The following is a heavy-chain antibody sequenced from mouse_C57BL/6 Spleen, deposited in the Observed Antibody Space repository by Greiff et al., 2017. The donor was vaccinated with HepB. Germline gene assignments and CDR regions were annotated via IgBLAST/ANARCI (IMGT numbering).Heavy chain of an antibody. V-gene: IGHV5-4*03. CDR1: GFTFSSYA. CDR2: ISDGGSYT. CDR3: ARDRGQLRLEGGFAC. D-gene: IGHD3-2*02. J-gene: IGHJ3*01. Sequence: EVKLIESGGGLVKPGGSLKLSCAASGFTFSSYAMSWVRQTPEQRLEWVATISDGGSYTNYPDNVKGRFTVSRDNTKNNLYLQMSHLKSEDTAMYYCARDRGQLRLEGGFACWGQRTLVTVSA.